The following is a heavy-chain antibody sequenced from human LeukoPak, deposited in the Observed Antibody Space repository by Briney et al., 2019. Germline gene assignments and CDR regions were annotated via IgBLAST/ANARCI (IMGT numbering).Heavy chain of an antibody. CDR1: GFTFSGSA. CDR2: ISGSGGST. D-gene: IGHD1-26*01. CDR3: AKDSSGSYLDYYYYMDV. Sequence: AGGSLRLSCAASGFTFSGSAMHWVRQASGKGLEWVSAISGSGGSTYYADSVKGRFTISGDNSKNTLYLQMNSLRAEDTAVYYCAKDSSGSYLDYYYYMDVWGKGTTVTVSS. V-gene: IGHV3-23*01. J-gene: IGHJ6*03.